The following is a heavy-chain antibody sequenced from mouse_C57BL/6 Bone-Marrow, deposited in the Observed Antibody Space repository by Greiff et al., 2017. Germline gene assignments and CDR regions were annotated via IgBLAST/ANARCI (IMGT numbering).Heavy chain of an antibody. CDR3: ARFRFHCYFDV. V-gene: IGHV1-55*01. CDR1: GYTFTSYW. CDR2: IYPGSGST. Sequence: VQLQQPGAELVKPGASVKMSCKASGYTFTSYWITWVKQRPGQGLEWIGDIYPGSGSTNYNEKFKSKATLPVDTYASTVYMQLISLTSEDSAVYYCARFRFHCYFDVWGTGTTVTVSS. J-gene: IGHJ1*03.